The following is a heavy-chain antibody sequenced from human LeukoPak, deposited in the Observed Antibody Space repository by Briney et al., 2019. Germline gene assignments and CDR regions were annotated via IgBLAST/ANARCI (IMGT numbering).Heavy chain of an antibody. D-gene: IGHD3-22*01. V-gene: IGHV4-38-2*01. Sequence: SETLSLTCAVSGYSISSGYYWGWIRQPPGKGLEWIGSIYHSGSTYYSPSLKSRVTISVDTSKNQFSLKLSSVTAADTAVYYCARGVVVIIGKPSFDYWGQGTLVTVSS. J-gene: IGHJ4*02. CDR1: GYSISSGYY. CDR3: ARGVVVIIGKPSFDY. CDR2: IYHSGST.